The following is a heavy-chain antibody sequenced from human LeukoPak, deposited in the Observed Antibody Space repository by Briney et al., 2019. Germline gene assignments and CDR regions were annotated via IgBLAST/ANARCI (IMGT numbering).Heavy chain of an antibody. CDR1: GYTFTSYG. CDR2: ISAYNGNT. Sequence: ASVKVSCKASGYTFTSYGISWVRQAPGQGLEWMGWISAYNGNTNYAQKLQGGVTMTTDTSTSTAYMELRSLRSDDTAVYYCARGGYYGATASGDDAFDIWGQGTMVTVSS. V-gene: IGHV1-18*01. J-gene: IGHJ3*02. D-gene: IGHD4-17*01. CDR3: ARGGYYGATASGDDAFDI.